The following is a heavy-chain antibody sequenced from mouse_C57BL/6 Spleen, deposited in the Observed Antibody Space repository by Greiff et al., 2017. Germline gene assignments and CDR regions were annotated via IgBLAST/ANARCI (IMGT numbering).Heavy chain of an antibody. V-gene: IGHV1-15*01. CDR2: IDPETGGT. CDR3: ARDDYGSSYWYFDV. D-gene: IGHD1-1*01. Sequence: VKLMESGAELVRPGASVTLSCKASGYTFTDYEMHWVKQTPVHGLEWIGAIDPETGGTAYNQKFKGKSTLTVDKSSSTAYMQLSGLTYEGSAVYYCARDDYGSSYWYFDVWGTGTTVTVSS. J-gene: IGHJ1*03. CDR1: GYTFTDYE.